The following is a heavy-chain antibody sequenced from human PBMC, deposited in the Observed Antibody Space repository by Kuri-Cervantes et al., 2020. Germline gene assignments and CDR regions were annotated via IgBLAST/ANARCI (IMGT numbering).Heavy chain of an antibody. J-gene: IGHJ3*02. D-gene: IGHD3-9*01. CDR2: ISSSSTTI. CDR1: GFTFSSYS. V-gene: IGHV3-48*04. Sequence: GGSLRLSCAASGFTFSSYSMNWVRQAPGKGLEWVSYISSSSTTIYYADSVKGRFTVSRDNAKNSLYLQMNSLRAEDTAVYYCASGVLRYFDWPSEAAFDIWGQGTMVTVSS. CDR3: ASGVLRYFDWPSEAAFDI.